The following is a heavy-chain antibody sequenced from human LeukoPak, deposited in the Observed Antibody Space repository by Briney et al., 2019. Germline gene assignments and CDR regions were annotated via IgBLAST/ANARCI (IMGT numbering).Heavy chain of an antibody. CDR3: ARVVIAARPADY. V-gene: IGHV4-30-2*01. CDR2: IYHSGST. CDR1: GGSISSGGYY. D-gene: IGHD6-6*01. Sequence: SQTLSLTCTVSGGSISSGGYYWSWIRQPPGKGLEWIGYIYHSGSTYYNPSLKSRVTISVDRSKNQFSLKLSSVTAADTAVYYCARVVIAARPADYWGQGTLVTVSS. J-gene: IGHJ4*02.